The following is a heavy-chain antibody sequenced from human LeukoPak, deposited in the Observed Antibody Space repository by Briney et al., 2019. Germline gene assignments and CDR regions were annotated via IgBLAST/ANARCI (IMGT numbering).Heavy chain of an antibody. CDR2: INPSGGST. D-gene: IGHD3-22*01. J-gene: IGHJ4*02. CDR3: ARDTYYYDSSGYYYMLFDY. Sequence: ASVTVSCTASGYTFTSYYMHWVRQAPGQGLEWMGIINPSGGSTSYAQKLQGRVTMTTDTSTSTAYMELRSLRSDDTAVYYCARDTYYYDSSGYYYMLFDYWGQGTLVTVSS. CDR1: GYTFTSYY. V-gene: IGHV1-46*01.